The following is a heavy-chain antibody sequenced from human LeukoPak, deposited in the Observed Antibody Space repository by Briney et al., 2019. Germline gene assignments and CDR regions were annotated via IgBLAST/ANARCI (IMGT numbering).Heavy chain of an antibody. CDR2: IRSKAYGGTT. J-gene: IGHJ3*02. D-gene: IGHD3-10*01. CDR3: TSFYYYGSGSYYNVYGAFDI. Sequence: GRSLRLSCTASGFTFGDYAMSWVRQAPGKGLEWVGFIRSKAYGGTTEYAASVKGRFTISRDDSKSIAYLQMNSLKTEDTAMYYCTSFYYYGSGSYYNVYGAFDIWGQGTMVTVSS. CDR1: GFTFGDYA. V-gene: IGHV3-49*04.